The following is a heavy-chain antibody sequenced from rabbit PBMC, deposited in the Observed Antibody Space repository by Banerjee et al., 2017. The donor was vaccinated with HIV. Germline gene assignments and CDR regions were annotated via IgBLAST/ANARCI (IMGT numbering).Heavy chain of an antibody. CDR3: ARGGAGISYYNAFNL. Sequence: QEQLEESGGGLVQPEGSLTLTCTASGFSFSSSYYMCWVRQAPGKGLEWIACIYGGSSGTTYYASWAKGRFTISKTSSTTVTLQVTSLAAADTAICFCARGGAGISYYNAFNLWGPGTLVTVS. D-gene: IGHD8-1*01. CDR1: GFSFSSSYY. CDR2: IYGGSSGTT. V-gene: IGHV1S45*01. J-gene: IGHJ4*01.